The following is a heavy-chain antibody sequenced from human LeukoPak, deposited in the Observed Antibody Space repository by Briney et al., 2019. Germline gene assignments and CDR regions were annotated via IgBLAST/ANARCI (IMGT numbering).Heavy chain of an antibody. J-gene: IGHJ6*03. Sequence: ASVTVSFRASGYTFTIHYMYWVRQAPGQGREGMGVINPSGGSTNYAQKFQARVTMTRATSTSTVYMELSSLRSEDTAVYHCARGPRITLVRGGQWHYYMDVWGKGTTVTISS. CDR1: GYTFTIHY. V-gene: IGHV1-46*01. CDR3: ARGPRITLVRGGQWHYYMDV. CDR2: INPSGGST. D-gene: IGHD3-10*01.